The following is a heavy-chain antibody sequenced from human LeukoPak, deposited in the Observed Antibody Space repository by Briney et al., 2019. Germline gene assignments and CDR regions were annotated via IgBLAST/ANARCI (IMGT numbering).Heavy chain of an antibody. V-gene: IGHV4-30-4*01. J-gene: IGHJ1*01. CDR3: ARGPYSSGWYEVHFQH. D-gene: IGHD6-19*01. Sequence: SETLSLTCTVSGGSISSGDYYWSWIRQPPGKGLEWIGYIYYSGSTYYNPSLKSRVTISVDTSKNQFSLKLSSVAAADTAVYYCARGPYSSGWYEVHFQHWGQGTLVTVSS. CDR1: GGSISSGDYY. CDR2: IYYSGST.